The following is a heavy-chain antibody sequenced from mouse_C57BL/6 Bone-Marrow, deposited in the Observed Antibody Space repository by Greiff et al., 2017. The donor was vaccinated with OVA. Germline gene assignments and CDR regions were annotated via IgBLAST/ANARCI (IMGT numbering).Heavy chain of an antibody. CDR1: GYTFTSYW. D-gene: IGHD1-1*01. V-gene: IGHV1-7*01. J-gene: IGHJ4*01. CDR2: INPSSGYT. CDR3: ARETGYYGSSYLSPMDY. Sequence: QVQLQQSGAELAKPGASVKLSCKASGYTFTSYWMHWVKQRPGQGLEWIGYINPSSGYTKFNQKFKDKATLTADKSSSTAYMTRSSLTYEDSADYYCARETGYYGSSYLSPMDYWGQGTSVTVSS.